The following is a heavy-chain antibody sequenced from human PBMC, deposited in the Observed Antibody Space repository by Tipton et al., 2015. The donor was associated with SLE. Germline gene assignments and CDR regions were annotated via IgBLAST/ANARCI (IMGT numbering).Heavy chain of an antibody. V-gene: IGHV4-61*02. CDR2: IYTRGST. Sequence: GLVKPSETLSLSCDVSGFSISSGYHWSWIRQPAGKGLEWIGRIYTRGSTNYNPSLMNRVTTSVDTSKNHLSLNLSSVTAADTAIYYCAREKIGGSYYGYIEYWGPGTLVTISS. D-gene: IGHD1-26*01. CDR3: AREKIGGSYYGYIEY. CDR1: GFSISSGYH. J-gene: IGHJ4*02.